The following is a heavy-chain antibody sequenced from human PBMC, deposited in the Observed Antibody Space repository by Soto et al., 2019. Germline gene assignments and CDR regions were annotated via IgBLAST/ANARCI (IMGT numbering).Heavy chain of an antibody. CDR1: VFTFSSYG. CDR3: ARVDSPYCSGGSCLLDY. CDR2: IWYDGSNK. V-gene: IGHV3-33*01. D-gene: IGHD2-15*01. Sequence: PGGSLRLSCAASVFTFSSYGMHWVRQAPGKGLEWVAVIWYDGSNKYYADSVKGRFTISRDNSKNTLYLQMNSLRAEDTAVYYCARVDSPYCSGGSCLLDYWGQGTLVTVSS. J-gene: IGHJ4*02.